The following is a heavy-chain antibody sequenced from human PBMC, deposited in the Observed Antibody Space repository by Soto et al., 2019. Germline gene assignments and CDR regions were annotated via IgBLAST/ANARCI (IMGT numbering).Heavy chain of an antibody. CDR3: ASAPYYDILIGPNPAGYYYYGMDV. V-gene: IGHV1-69*13. J-gene: IGHJ6*02. CDR1: GGTFSSYA. CDR2: IIPIFGTA. Sequence: GASVKVSCKASGGTFSSYAISWVRQAPGQGLEWMGGIIPIFGTANYAQKFQGRVTITADESTSTAYMELSSLRSEDTAVYYCASAPYYDILIGPNPAGYYYYGMDVWGQGTTVTVSS. D-gene: IGHD3-9*01.